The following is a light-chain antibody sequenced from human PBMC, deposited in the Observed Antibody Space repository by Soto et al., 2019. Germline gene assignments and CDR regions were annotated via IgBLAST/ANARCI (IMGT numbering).Light chain of an antibody. J-gene: IGLJ1*01. V-gene: IGLV2-14*01. CDR1: SSDVGGYNY. Sequence: SVLTQPASVSGSPGQSITISCTGTSSDVGGYNYVSWYQQHPGKAPKLIIYEVSNRPSEISTRFSGSKSGNTASLTISGLQAEDEADYYCSSYTSGSTYVFGTGTKVTVL. CDR2: EVS. CDR3: SSYTSGSTYV.